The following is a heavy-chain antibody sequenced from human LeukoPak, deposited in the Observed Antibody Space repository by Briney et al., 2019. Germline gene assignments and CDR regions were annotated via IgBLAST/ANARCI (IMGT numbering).Heavy chain of an antibody. V-gene: IGHV4-59*01. D-gene: IGHD5-18*01. Sequence: SETLSLTCTVSGGSISSYYWSWIRQPPGKGLEWIGYIYYSGSTNYNPSLKSRVTISVDTSKNQFSLKLSSVTAADTAVYYCARASVGYGYYFDYWGQGTLVTVSS. CDR1: GGSISSYY. J-gene: IGHJ4*02. CDR2: IYYSGST. CDR3: ARASVGYGYYFDY.